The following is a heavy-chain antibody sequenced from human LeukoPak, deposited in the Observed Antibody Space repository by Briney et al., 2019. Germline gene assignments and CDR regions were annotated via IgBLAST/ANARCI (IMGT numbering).Heavy chain of an antibody. Sequence: GGSLRLSCAASGFTFSSYSMNWVRQAPGKGLKWVSSISSSSSYIYYADSVKGRFTISRDNAKNSLYLQMNSLRAEDTAVYYCAGDLPRNYYGMDVWGQGTTVTVSS. CDR2: ISSSSSYI. J-gene: IGHJ6*02. D-gene: IGHD1-14*01. V-gene: IGHV3-21*01. CDR3: AGDLPRNYYGMDV. CDR1: GFTFSSYS.